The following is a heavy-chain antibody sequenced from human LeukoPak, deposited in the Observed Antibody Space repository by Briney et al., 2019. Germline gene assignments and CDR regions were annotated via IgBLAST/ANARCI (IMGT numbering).Heavy chain of an antibody. Sequence: ASVKVSCKASGYTFTGYYMQWVRQAPGQGLEWMGWINPNSGGTNYAQKFQGRVTMTRDTSISTAYMELSRLRSDDTAVYCCARSGSYPSHYYYMDVWGKGTTVTVSS. CDR3: ARSGSYPSHYYYMDV. CDR1: GYTFTGYY. J-gene: IGHJ6*03. CDR2: INPNSGGT. D-gene: IGHD1-26*01. V-gene: IGHV1-2*02.